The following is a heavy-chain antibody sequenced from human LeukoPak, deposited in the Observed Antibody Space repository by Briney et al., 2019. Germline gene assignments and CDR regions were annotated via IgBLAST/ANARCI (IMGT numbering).Heavy chain of an antibody. V-gene: IGHV3-30-3*01. D-gene: IGHD6-19*01. J-gene: IGHJ6*02. CDR1: GFTFSSYA. Sequence: GGSLRLSCAASGFTFSSYAMHWVRQAPGKGLEWVAVISYDGSNKYYADSVKGRFTISRDNSKNTLYPQMNSLRAEDTAVYYCASEYSSGWYYYYYGMDVWGQGTTVTVSS. CDR2: ISYDGSNK. CDR3: ASEYSSGWYYYYYGMDV.